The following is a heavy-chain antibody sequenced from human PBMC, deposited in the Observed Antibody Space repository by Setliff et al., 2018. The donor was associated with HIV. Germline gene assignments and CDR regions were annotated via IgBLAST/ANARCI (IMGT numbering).Heavy chain of an antibody. D-gene: IGHD1-26*01. J-gene: IGHJ5*02. CDR2: ILYSGST. V-gene: IGHV4-31*03. CDR3: AGSMGATKGSWFEP. CDR1: GGSISSGGYY. Sequence: PSETLSLTCTVSGGSISSGGYYWSWIRQHPGQGLEWIVYILYSGSTNYNPSLKSRVTISVDTSKKQFSLKMRSVSAADTALYYCAGSMGATKGSWFEPWGQGTLVTVSS.